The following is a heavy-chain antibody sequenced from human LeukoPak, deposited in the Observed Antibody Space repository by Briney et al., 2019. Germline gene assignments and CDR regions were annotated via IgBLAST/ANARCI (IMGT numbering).Heavy chain of an antibody. CDR1: GFTFSTYS. Sequence: GGSLRLSCAASGFTFSTYSMNWVGQGPGKGLEGVSYISSSSSTIYYADSVKGRFTISRDNAKNSLYLQMNSLRDEDTAVYYCATGAATDYWGEGTLVTVSS. J-gene: IGHJ4*02. D-gene: IGHD3-10*01. CDR3: ATGAATDY. V-gene: IGHV3-48*02. CDR2: ISSSSSTI.